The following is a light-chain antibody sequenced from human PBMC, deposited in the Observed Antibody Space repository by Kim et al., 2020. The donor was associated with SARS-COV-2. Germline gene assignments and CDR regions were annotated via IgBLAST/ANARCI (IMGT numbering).Light chain of an antibody. V-gene: IGKV1-39*01. J-gene: IGKJ4*01. CDR2: AAS. Sequence: TSVGDRVTITCRASQSISSYLNWYQQKPGTAPKVLINAASSLQSGVPLRFSGSGSGTDFTLTINSLQPEEFATYYCQQSYSTPLTFGGGTKVDIK. CDR3: QQSYSTPLT. CDR1: QSISSY.